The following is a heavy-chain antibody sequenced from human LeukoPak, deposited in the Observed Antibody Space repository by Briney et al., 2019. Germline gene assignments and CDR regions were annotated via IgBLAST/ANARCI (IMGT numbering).Heavy chain of an antibody. J-gene: IGHJ6*02. D-gene: IGHD2-2*02. CDR3: ARLGDGRENVVPAAIPYYYYGMDV. CDR2: INHSGST. CDR1: GGSFSGYY. V-gene: IGHV4-34*01. Sequence: PSETLSLTCAVYGGSFSGYYWSWIRQPPGKGLEWIGEINHSGSTNYNPSLKSRVTISVDTSKNQFSLKLSSVTAADTAVYYCARLGDGRENVVPAAIPYYYYGMDVWGQGTTVTVSS.